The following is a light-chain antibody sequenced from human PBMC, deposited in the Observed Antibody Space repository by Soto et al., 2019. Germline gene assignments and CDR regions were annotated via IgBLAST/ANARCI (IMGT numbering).Light chain of an antibody. CDR3: QQYDSIPFT. Sequence: DIVMTQPPDSLTVSLGETATINCKSSQSVFFNSNKKNYLAWYQQKPGQPPKLLIYWATIRESGVPARFSGSGSGTNFSLTISSLQAEDVAVYYCQQYDSIPFTFGPGTRLDIK. CDR1: QSVFFNSNKKNY. V-gene: IGKV4-1*01. J-gene: IGKJ3*01. CDR2: WAT.